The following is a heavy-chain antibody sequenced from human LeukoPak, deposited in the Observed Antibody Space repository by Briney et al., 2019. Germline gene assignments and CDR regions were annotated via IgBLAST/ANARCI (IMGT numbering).Heavy chain of an antibody. CDR2: CTAYNGDT. V-gene: IGHV1-18*04. J-gene: IGHJ2*01. CDR3: ARDPSNTSGRYQYFDL. Sequence: ASVLLSFNCSGSGFTLSSITWVWHGHGQGLGWVGVCTAYNGDTKYAQNLQGRVTMTTDASTTTAYMELKSLRSDDTAVYFCARDPSNTSGRYQYFDLWGRGTLVTVSS. D-gene: IGHD6-19*01. CDR1: GSGFTLSS.